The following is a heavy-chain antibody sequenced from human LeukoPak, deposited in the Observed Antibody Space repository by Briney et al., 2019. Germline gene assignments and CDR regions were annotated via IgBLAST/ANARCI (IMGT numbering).Heavy chain of an antibody. J-gene: IGHJ5*02. D-gene: IGHD5-18*01. CDR2: ISGSSSYI. V-gene: IGHV3-21*01. CDR1: GFTFRSYS. Sequence: GGSLRLSCAASGFTFRSYSMNWVRQAPGKGLEWVSSISGSSSYIYYADSVKGRFTISRDNAKNSLYLQMNSLRAEDTAVYYCAKNVGDTAMAYNWLDPWGQGTLVTVSS. CDR3: AKNVGDTAMAYNWLDP.